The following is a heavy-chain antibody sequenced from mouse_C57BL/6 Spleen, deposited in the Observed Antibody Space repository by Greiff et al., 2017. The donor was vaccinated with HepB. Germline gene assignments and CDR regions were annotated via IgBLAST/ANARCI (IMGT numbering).Heavy chain of an antibody. V-gene: IGHV5-6*01. CDR1: GFTFSSYG. CDR3: ARQDYYGSKDFDY. CDR2: ISSGGSYT. Sequence: EVKLMESGGDLVKPGGSLKLSCAASGFTFSSYGMSWVRQTPDKRLEWVATISSGGSYTYYPDSVKGRFTISRDNAKNTLYLQMSSLKSEDTAMYYCARQDYYGSKDFDYWGQGTTLTVSS. J-gene: IGHJ2*01. D-gene: IGHD1-1*01.